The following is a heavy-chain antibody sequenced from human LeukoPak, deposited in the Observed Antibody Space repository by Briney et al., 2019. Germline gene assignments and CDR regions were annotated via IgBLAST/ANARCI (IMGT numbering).Heavy chain of an antibody. CDR1: GFNFSGSA. Sequence: GGSLRLSSAASGFNFSGSAMHWVRQASGKGLEWVGRIRSKANSYATEYAASVKGRFTISRDDSRTTAYLQMNSLKTEDTAMYFCTSKGSFWGQGTLVTVSS. V-gene: IGHV3-73*01. CDR2: IRSKANSYAT. J-gene: IGHJ4*02. CDR3: TSKGSF. D-gene: IGHD1-26*01.